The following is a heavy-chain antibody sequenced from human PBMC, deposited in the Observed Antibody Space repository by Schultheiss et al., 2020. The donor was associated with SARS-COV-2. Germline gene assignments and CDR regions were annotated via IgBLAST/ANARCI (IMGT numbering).Heavy chain of an antibody. CDR2: ISGSGGST. Sequence: GGSLRLSCAASGFTFSDYYMSWIRQAPGKGLEWVSAISGSGGSTYYADSVKGRFTISRDNSKNTLYLQMNSLRAEDTAVYYCAKGPEPTTVTTPFDYWGQGTLVTVSS. V-gene: IGHV3-23*01. CDR1: GFTFSDYY. D-gene: IGHD4-17*01. J-gene: IGHJ4*02. CDR3: AKGPEPTTVTTPFDY.